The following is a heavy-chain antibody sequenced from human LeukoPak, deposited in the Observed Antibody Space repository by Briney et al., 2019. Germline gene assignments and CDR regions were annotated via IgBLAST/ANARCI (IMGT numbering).Heavy chain of an antibody. J-gene: IGHJ4*02. CDR1: GFTVSSNY. CDR2: IYSGGST. V-gene: IGHV3-53*01. D-gene: IGHD5-18*01. CDR3: ARVREPAYSYDY. Sequence: PGGSLRLSCAASGFTVSSNYMSWVRQAPGKGLEWVSVIYSGGSTYYADSVKGRFTISRDNSKNTLYLQMNSLRAEDTAVYYCARVREPAYSYDYWGQGTLVTVSS.